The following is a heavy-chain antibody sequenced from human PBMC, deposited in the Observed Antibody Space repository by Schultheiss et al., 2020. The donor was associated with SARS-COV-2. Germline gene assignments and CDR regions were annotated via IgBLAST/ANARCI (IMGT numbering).Heavy chain of an antibody. Sequence: GGSLRLSCAASGFTFSSYSMNWVRQAPGKGLEWLAYFGTTPTFIYYADSVKGRFTISRDNAKNSLSLQMNSLRAEDTAVYYCARIFTSSGYYYGQIFDYWGQGTLVTVSS. CDR3: ARIFTSSGYYYGQIFDY. CDR2: FGTTPTFI. J-gene: IGHJ4*02. CDR1: GFTFSSYS. D-gene: IGHD3-22*01. V-gene: IGHV3-21*05.